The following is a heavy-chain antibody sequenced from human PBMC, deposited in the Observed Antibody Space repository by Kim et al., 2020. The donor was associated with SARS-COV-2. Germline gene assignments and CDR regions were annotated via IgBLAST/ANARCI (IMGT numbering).Heavy chain of an antibody. CDR3: ARVAPAAKIALLVLYYFDY. J-gene: IGHJ4*02. V-gene: IGHV3-21*01. CDR1: GFTFSSYS. Sequence: WGSLRLSCAASGFTFSSYSMNWVRQAPGKGLEWVSSISSSSYIYYADSVKGRFTISRDNAKNSLYLQMNSLRAEDTAVYYCARVAPAAKIALLVLYYFDYWGQGTLVTVSS. CDR2: ISSSSYI. D-gene: IGHD2-2*01.